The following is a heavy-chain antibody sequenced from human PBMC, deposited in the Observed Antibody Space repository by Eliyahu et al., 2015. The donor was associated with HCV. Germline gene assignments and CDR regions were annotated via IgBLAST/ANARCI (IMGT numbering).Heavy chain of an antibody. Sequence: QVQLVESGGGVVQPGRSLXLXCAASGFXFSSYGRHWVRQAPGKGLGWVAVISYDGSNKYXADSVKGRFTISRDNSKNTLYLQMNSLRAEDTAVYYCALRRDPRGGHYYYYGMDVWGQGTTVTVSS. V-gene: IGHV3-30*03. J-gene: IGHJ6*02. CDR2: ISYDGSNK. CDR3: ALRRDPRGGHYYYYGMDV. D-gene: IGHD3-3*01. CDR1: GFXFSSYG.